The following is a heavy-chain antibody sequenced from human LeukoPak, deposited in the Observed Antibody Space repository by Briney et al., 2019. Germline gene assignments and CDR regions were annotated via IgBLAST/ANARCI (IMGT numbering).Heavy chain of an antibody. CDR3: ARGGLGELADLDY. D-gene: IGHD3-10*01. CDR2: IIPIFGTA. Sequence: SVKVSCKASGGTFSSYAISWVRQAPGQGLEWMGGIIPIFGTANYAQKFQGRVTITADESTSTAYMELSSLRSEDTAVYYCARGGLGELADLDYWGQGTLVTVSS. J-gene: IGHJ4*02. V-gene: IGHV1-69*13. CDR1: GGTFSSYA.